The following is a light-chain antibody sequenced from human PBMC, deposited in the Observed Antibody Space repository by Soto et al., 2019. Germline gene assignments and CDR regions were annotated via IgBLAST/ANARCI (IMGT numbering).Light chain of an antibody. CDR3: QQYHSWPA. CDR1: QRVFSS. J-gene: IGKJ4*02. V-gene: IGKV3-15*01. Sequence: EIVMTQSPATLSVSPGERVTLSCRASQRVFSSLAWYQQKPGQAPRLLIYGAATRATGIPARFSGSGSGTEFSLTISSLQSEDCAVYYCQQYHSWPAFGRGTKVEIK. CDR2: GAA.